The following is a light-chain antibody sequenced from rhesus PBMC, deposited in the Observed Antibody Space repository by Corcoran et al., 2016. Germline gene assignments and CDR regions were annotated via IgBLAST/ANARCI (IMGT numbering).Light chain of an antibody. CDR1: ENVNKY. J-gene: IGKJ3*01. Sequence: DIQMTQSPSSLSASVGDRVTITCRASENVNKYLNWYQQKPGIAPKFRFYKASTLQSGVPSGCSGSGSGTDYTLTIRSLRPEDVATYYGQHCYGTPVTFGPGTKLDIK. CDR2: KAS. CDR3: QHCYGTPVT. V-gene: IGKV1-74*01.